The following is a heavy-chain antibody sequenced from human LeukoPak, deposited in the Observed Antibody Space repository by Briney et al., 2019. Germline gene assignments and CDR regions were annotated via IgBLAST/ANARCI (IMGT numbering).Heavy chain of an antibody. CDR1: DGSISSYY. CDR3: ARPGSSQSPFAPFDI. D-gene: IGHD1-26*01. Sequence: SETLSLTCTVSDGSISSYYWSWIRQPPGKGLEWIGYIYYSGSTSYNPSLKSRVTISLDTSKNQFSLKLSSVTAADTAVYYCARPGSSQSPFAPFDIWGQGTMVTVSS. J-gene: IGHJ3*02. V-gene: IGHV4-59*01. CDR2: IYYSGST.